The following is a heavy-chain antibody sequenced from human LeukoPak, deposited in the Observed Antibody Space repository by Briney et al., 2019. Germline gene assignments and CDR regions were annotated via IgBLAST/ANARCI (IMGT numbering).Heavy chain of an antibody. V-gene: IGHV1-3*01. CDR3: AGEGITNAPRWFDP. CDR1: GYTFTTYA. CDR2: INAGNGNT. D-gene: IGHD3-16*01. Sequence: GASVKVSCKASGYTFTTYAMHWVRQAPGQGLEWMGWINAGNGNTRYSQNFQGRVTITRDTSASTAYMELSYLRSEDTAMYYCAGEGITNAPRWFDPWGQGTLVTVSS. J-gene: IGHJ5*02.